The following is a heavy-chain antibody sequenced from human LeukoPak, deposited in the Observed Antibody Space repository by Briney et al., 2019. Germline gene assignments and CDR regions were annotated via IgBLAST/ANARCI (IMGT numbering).Heavy chain of an antibody. CDR1: GFTLSSYW. V-gene: IGHV3-74*01. D-gene: IGHD3-22*01. J-gene: IGHJ3*02. CDR3: ARYSSGYLDAFDI. Sequence: PGGSLRLSCAASGFTLSSYWMHWVRHAPGKGLVWVSRINSDGSSTSYADSVKGRFTISRDNAKNTLYLQMNSLRAEDTAVYYCARYSSGYLDAFDIWGQGTMVTVSS. CDR2: INSDGSST.